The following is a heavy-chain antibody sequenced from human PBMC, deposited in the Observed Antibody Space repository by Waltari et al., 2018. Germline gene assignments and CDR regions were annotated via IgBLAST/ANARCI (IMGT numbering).Heavy chain of an antibody. CDR3: ARGYVDYYDSSTMVDY. J-gene: IGHJ4*02. D-gene: IGHD3-22*01. V-gene: IGHV3-13*01. CDR2: IGTAGDT. CDR1: GFPFTTYA. Sequence: EVQLVESGGGFVQPGGSLSLSCAASGFPFTTYALHWVRQVPGKGLEWVSVIGTAGDTLYSGSVKGRFTISRDNAKNFFYLQMNSLRAEDTAVYYCARGYVDYYDSSTMVDYWGQGTLVTVSS.